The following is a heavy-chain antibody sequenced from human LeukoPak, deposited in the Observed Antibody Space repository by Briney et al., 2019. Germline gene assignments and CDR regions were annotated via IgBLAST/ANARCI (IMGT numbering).Heavy chain of an antibody. D-gene: IGHD6-19*01. CDR1: GFTFSSYW. CDR2: INSDGSST. Sequence: GGSLRLSCAASGFTFSSYWMHWVRQAPGKGLVWVSRINSDGSSTSYADSVKGRFTISRDNAKNTLYLQMNSLRAEDTAVYYCARVLTGYSSPPAFYYMDVWGKGTTVTISS. V-gene: IGHV3-74*01. CDR3: ARVLTGYSSPPAFYYMDV. J-gene: IGHJ6*03.